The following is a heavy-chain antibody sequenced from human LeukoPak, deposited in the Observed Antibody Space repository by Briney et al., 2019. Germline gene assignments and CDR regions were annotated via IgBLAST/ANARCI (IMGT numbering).Heavy chain of an antibody. D-gene: IGHD3-9*01. CDR2: ISSSSSYI. CDR1: GFTFSSYS. Sequence: PGGSLRLSCAASGFTFSSYSMNWVRQAPGKGLEWVSSISSSSSYIYYADSVKGRFTISRDNSKNTLYLQMNSLRAEATAVYYCAKEIVPYDILTGYDAFDIWGQGTMVTVSS. CDR3: AKEIVPYDILTGYDAFDI. J-gene: IGHJ3*02. V-gene: IGHV3-21*04.